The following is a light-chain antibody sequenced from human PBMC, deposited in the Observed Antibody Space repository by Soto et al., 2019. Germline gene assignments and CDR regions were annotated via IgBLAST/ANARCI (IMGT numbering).Light chain of an antibody. Sequence: QTVVTQEPSLSVSPGGTVTLTCGLTSGSVSTNNFPGWYQQTPGQAPRTLIYSTNTRSSGVPDRFSGSIVGNKAALTITGAQADDESDYYCVLYLGTGIWVFGGGTKVTVL. CDR1: SGSVSTNNF. J-gene: IGLJ2*01. CDR3: VLYLGTGIWV. CDR2: STN. V-gene: IGLV8-61*01.